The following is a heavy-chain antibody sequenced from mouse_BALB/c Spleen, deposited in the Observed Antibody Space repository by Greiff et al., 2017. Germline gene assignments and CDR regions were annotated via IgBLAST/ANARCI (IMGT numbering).Heavy chain of an antibody. CDR3: AIPYYYGSSTGFAY. Sequence: QVQLKQPGAELVKPGASVKLSCKASGYTFTSYWMHWVKQRPGQGLEWIGEINPSNGRTNYHEKFKSKATLTVDKSSSTAYMQLSSLTSEDSAVYYCAIPYYYGSSTGFAYWGQGTLVTVSA. CDR2: INPSNGRT. CDR1: GYTFTSYW. J-gene: IGHJ3*01. D-gene: IGHD1-1*01. V-gene: IGHV1S81*02.